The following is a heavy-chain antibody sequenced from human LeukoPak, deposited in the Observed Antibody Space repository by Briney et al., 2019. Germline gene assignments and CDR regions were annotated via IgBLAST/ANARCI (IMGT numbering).Heavy chain of an antibody. CDR3: ARDDGSATLGFDS. V-gene: IGHV1-69*05. CDR1: GTTFSRSA. CDR2: VIPVLGTT. D-gene: IGHD1-26*01. Sequence: SVKVSCKASGTTFSRSAISWVRQAPGQGLEWMGGVIPVLGTTNYAQKFQDGVSITTDESTSTAYMEVSSLRSVDTAVYYCARDDGSATLGFDSWGQGTLVTVSS. J-gene: IGHJ4*02.